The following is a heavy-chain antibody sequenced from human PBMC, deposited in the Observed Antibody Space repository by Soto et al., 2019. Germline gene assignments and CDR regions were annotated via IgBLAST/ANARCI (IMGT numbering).Heavy chain of an antibody. V-gene: IGHV1-18*01. CDR2: ISAYNGNT. CDR3: ARDRKPFYDILTGPRYYYGMDV. CDR1: GYTFTSYG. J-gene: IGHJ6*02. Sequence: GASVKVSCKASGYTFTSYGISWVRQAPGQGLEWMGWISAYNGNTNYAQKLQGRVTMTTDTSTSTAYMELRSLRSDDTAVYYCARDRKPFYDILTGPRYYYGMDVWGQGTTVTVSS. D-gene: IGHD3-9*01.